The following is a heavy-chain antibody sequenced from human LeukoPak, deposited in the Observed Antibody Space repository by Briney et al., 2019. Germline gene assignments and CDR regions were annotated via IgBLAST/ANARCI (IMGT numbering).Heavy chain of an antibody. D-gene: IGHD6-6*01. J-gene: IGHJ4*02. CDR2: INTDESHI. CDR1: GFTFSNYW. CDR3: ARGGAARPFDY. V-gene: IGHV3-74*01. Sequence: GGSLRLSCAASGFTFSNYWMHWVRQAPGKGLVWVSRINTDESHINYADSVKGRFTISRDNAKNSLYLQMNSLRAEDTAVYYCARGGAARPFDYWGQGTLVTVSS.